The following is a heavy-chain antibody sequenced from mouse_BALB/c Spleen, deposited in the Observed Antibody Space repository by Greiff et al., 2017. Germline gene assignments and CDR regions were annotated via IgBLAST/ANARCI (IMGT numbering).Heavy chain of an antibody. J-gene: IGHJ4*01. Sequence: DVMLVESGGGLVKPGGSLKLSCAASGFTFSSYAMSWVRQTPEKRLEWVASISSGGSTYFPDSVKGRFTISRDNARNILYLQMSSLRSEDTAMYYCARGVPYAMDYWGQGTSVTVSS. V-gene: IGHV5-6-5*01. CDR1: GFTFSSYA. CDR2: ISSGGST. CDR3: ARGVPYAMDY.